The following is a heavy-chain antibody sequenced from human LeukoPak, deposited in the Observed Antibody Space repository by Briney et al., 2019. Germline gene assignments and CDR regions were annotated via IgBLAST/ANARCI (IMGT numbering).Heavy chain of an antibody. CDR1: GGSISSGGYY. CDR2: IYHSGST. Sequence: PSETLSLTCTVSGGSISSGGYYWSWIRQPPGKGLEWIGYIYHSGSTYYNPSLKSRVTISVDRSKNQFSLKLSSVTAADTAVYYCARLESRHYFDYWGQGTLVTVSS. CDR3: ARLESRHYFDY. J-gene: IGHJ4*02. V-gene: IGHV4-30-2*01.